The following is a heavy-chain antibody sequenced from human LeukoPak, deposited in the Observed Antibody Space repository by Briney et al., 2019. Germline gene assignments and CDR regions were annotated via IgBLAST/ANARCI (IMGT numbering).Heavy chain of an antibody. CDR1: GXSISSYY. D-gene: IGHD3-16*02. Sequence: NPSETLSLTWTVSGXSISSYYGSWIRQHPGKGLEWIGYIKYSGSTYYNPSLKSRLTISVDTFKNQFSLNLSSVTAADTAVYYCARASRLGELSLGYWGQGTLITVSS. V-gene: IGHV4-59*06. CDR3: ARASRLGELSLGY. CDR2: IKYSGST. J-gene: IGHJ4*02.